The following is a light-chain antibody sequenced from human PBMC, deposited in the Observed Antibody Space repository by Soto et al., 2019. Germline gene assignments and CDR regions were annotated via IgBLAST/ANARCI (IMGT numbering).Light chain of an antibody. V-gene: IGLV3-21*02. J-gene: IGLJ3*02. Sequence: SYELTQPPSVSVAPGQTARITCGGNNIGSKSVHWYQQKPGQAPVLVVYDDSDRPSGIPERFSGSKSGTSASLAITGLQAEDEADYYCQAYDYSLTASVFGGGTKLTVL. CDR3: QAYDYSLTASV. CDR1: NIGSKS. CDR2: DDS.